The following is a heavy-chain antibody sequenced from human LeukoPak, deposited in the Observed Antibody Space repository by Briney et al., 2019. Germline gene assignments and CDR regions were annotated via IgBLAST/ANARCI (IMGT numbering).Heavy chain of an antibody. D-gene: IGHD3-10*01. J-gene: IGHJ3*02. CDR1: GFTVSSNY. CDR3: AKDLRDSPSGAFDI. CDR2: IYSGGST. V-gene: IGHV3-53*01. Sequence: GGSLRLSCAASGFTVSSNYMSWVRQAPGKGLEWVSVIYSGGSTYYADSVKGRFTISRGNSKNTLYLQMNSLRAEDTAVYYCAKDLRDSPSGAFDIWGQGTMVTVSS.